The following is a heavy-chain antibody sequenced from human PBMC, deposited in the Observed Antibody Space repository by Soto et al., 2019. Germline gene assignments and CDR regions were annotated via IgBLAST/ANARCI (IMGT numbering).Heavy chain of an antibody. CDR1: GYTFTSYD. J-gene: IGHJ4*02. Sequence: ASVKVSCKASGYTFTSYDINWVRQATGQGLEWMGWMNPNSGNTGYAQKFQGRVTMTRNTSISTAYMELSSLRAEDTALYYCAKDRSHKGYGAKALDSWGQGTLVTVSS. V-gene: IGHV1-8*01. CDR2: MNPNSGNT. D-gene: IGHD5-12*01. CDR3: AKDRSHKGYGAKALDS.